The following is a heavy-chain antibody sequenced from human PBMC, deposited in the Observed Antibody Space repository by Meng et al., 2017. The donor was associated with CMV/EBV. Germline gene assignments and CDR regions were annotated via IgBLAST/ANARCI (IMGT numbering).Heavy chain of an antibody. CDR2: ISGSGGST. Sequence: GESLKISCAASGFTFSSYAMSWVRQAPGKGLEWVSAISGSGGSTYYADSVKGRFTISSDNSKNTLYPQMNSLRAEDTAVYYCAKFDITGTRIFRRGGVNFDYWSQGTLVTVSS. CDR1: GFTFSSYA. J-gene: IGHJ4*02. V-gene: IGHV3-23*01. CDR3: AKFDITGTRIFRRGGVNFDY. D-gene: IGHD1-7*01.